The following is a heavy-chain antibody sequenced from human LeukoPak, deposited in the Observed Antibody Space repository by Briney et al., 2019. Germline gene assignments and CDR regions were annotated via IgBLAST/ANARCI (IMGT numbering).Heavy chain of an antibody. Sequence: ASVKLSCKASGYTFTGYYMHWVRQPPGQGLEWMGWINPNSGGTNYAQKFQGRVTMTRDTSISTAYMELSRLRPDDTAVYYCARDPPVSPVAGPGDDWGQGTLVTVSS. D-gene: IGHD6-19*01. J-gene: IGHJ4*02. V-gene: IGHV1-2*02. CDR3: ARDPPVSPVAGPGDD. CDR2: INPNSGGT. CDR1: GYTFTGYY.